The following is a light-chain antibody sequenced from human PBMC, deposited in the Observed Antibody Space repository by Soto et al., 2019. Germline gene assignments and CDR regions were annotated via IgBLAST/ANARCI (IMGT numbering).Light chain of an antibody. J-gene: IGKJ3*01. CDR1: QSVSSTY. V-gene: IGKV3-20*01. CDR2: GAS. CDR3: QQYDSSPIT. Sequence: EILLTQSPGTLSLSPGERATLSCRASQSVSSTYLAWYQQKSGQAPRLLIYGASSRAAGITDRFSGSGSGTDFTLTISGLEPEDLAVYYCQQYDSSPITFGPGTKVDIK.